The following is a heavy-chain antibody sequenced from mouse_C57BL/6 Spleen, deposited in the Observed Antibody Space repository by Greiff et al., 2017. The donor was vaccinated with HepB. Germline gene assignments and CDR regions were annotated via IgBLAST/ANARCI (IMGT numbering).Heavy chain of an antibody. CDR1: GYAFSSYW. CDR3: ASEGGYYGSSYVGYFDV. V-gene: IGHV1-80*01. D-gene: IGHD1-1*01. CDR2: IYPGDGDT. J-gene: IGHJ1*03. Sequence: QVQLQHSGAELVKPGASVKISCKASGYAFSSYWMNWVKQRPGKGLEWIGQIYPGDGDTNYNGKFKGKATLTADKSSSTAYMQLSSLTSEDSAVYFCASEGGYYGSSYVGYFDVWGTGTTVTVSS.